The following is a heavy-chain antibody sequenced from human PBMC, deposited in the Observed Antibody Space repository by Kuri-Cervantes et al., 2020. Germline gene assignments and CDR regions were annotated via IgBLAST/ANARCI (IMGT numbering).Heavy chain of an antibody. J-gene: IGHJ4*02. CDR2: ISYDGSNK. CDR1: GFTFSSYG. V-gene: IGHV3-30*03. Sequence: GESLKISCAASGFTFSSYGMHWVRQAPGKGLEWVAVISYDGSNKYYADSVEGRFTISRDNSKNTLYLQMNSLRAEDTAVYFCVREASADWGQGTLVTVSS. CDR3: VREASAD.